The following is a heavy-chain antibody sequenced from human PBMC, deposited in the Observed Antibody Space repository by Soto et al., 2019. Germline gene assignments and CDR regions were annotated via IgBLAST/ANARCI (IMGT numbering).Heavy chain of an antibody. D-gene: IGHD3-10*01. V-gene: IGHV1-18*01. CDR3: ARVDPRGVAVVRDY. Sequence: ASVKVSCKASGNTFASHGFSWVRQAPGQGLEWMGWISGFNGQTNYALKFQGRVTLTTDTSTSTAYMELRSLRSDDTAVYFCARVDPRGVAVVRDYWGQGTLVTV. CDR2: ISGFNGQT. CDR1: GNTFASHG. J-gene: IGHJ4*02.